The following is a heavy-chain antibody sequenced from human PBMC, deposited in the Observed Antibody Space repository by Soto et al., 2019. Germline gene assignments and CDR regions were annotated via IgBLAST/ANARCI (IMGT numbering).Heavy chain of an antibody. D-gene: IGHD5-12*01. CDR2: ISAHNGNT. V-gene: IGHV1-18*01. J-gene: IGHJ4*02. Sequence: QVQLVQSGPEVKKPGASVKVSCKPSGYTFTTYGVTWVRQVPGQGLEWMGWISAHNGNTNYAQKFQGRVTRTTETSTSTAYMELTSLRSDDTAVYYCARASRDGYNWIDYWGQGTLVTVSS. CDR3: ARASRDGYNWIDY. CDR1: GYTFTTYG.